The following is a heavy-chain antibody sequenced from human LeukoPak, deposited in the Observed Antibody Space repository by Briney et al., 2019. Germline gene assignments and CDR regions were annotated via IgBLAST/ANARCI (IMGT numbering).Heavy chain of an antibody. Sequence: GGSLRLSCAASGFTFSSYAMTWVRQAPGKGLEWVSALSGSGGSTYYADSVRGRFTISRDNSKNTLYLQMNSLKTEDTAVYYCARSHYQTSGYFDQDAFDVWGQGTKVTVSS. CDR1: GFTFSSYA. J-gene: IGHJ3*01. V-gene: IGHV3-23*01. CDR2: LSGSGGST. CDR3: ARSHYQTSGYFDQDAFDV. D-gene: IGHD3-22*01.